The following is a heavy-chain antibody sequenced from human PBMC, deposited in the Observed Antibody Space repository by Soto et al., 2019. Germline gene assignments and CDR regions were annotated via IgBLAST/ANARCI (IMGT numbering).Heavy chain of an antibody. V-gene: IGHV3-11*01. J-gene: IGHJ3*02. CDR2: ISNTGRTI. Sequence: GGSLRLSCAASEFTFSYYCMNWIRQAPGKGLEWVAYISNTGRTIYYAASVKGRFTISRDNAKNSLYLQMNSLRAEDTAVYYCARDLYDSSGYCYEAAHAIDIWGQGTTVTVSS. CDR3: ARDLYDSSGYCYEAAHAIDI. CDR1: EFTFSYYC. D-gene: IGHD3-22*01.